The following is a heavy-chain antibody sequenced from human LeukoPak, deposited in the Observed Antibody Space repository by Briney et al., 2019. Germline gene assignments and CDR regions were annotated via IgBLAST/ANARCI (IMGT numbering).Heavy chain of an antibody. CDR3: ARLGLQERSTSSINYCYYYMDV. J-gene: IGHJ6*03. CDR2: IYTSGST. Sequence: SETLSLTCTVSGGSISSYYWSWIRQPPGKGLEWIGYIYTSGSTNYNPSLKSRVTISVDTSKNQFSLKLSSVTAADTAVYYCARLGLQERSTSSINYCYYYMDVWGKGTTVTVSS. D-gene: IGHD2-2*01. V-gene: IGHV4-4*09. CDR1: GGSISSYY.